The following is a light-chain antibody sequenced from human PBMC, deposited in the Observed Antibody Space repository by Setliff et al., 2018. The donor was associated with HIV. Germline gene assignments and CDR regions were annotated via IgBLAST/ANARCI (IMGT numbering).Light chain of an antibody. CDR2: DVS. J-gene: IGLJ1*01. CDR1: SSDVGGYKY. CDR3: CSYAGSYTHYV. V-gene: IGLV2-11*01. Sequence: QSALTQPRSVSGSPGQSVTISCTGTSSDVGGYKYVSWYQQHPGKAPKLIIYDVSKRPSGVPDRFSGSKSGNTASLTISGLQAEDEADYYCCSYAGSYTHYVFGTGTKV.